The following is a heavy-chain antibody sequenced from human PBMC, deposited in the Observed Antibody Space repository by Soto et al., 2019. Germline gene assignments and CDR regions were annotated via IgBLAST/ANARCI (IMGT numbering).Heavy chain of an antibody. CDR1: GFTFSSYW. J-gene: IGHJ6*02. CDR3: ARHGLNYYYGMDV. CDR2: INSDGSST. D-gene: IGHD3-10*01. Sequence: GGSLRLSCAASGFTFSSYWMHWVRQAPGKGLVWVSRINSDGSSTSYADSVKGRFTISRDNAKNTLYLQWSSLKASDTAMYYCARHGLNYYYGMDVWGQGTTVTVSS. V-gene: IGHV3-74*01.